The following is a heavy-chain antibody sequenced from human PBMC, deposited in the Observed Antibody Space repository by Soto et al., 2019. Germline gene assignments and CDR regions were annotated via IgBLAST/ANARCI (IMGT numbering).Heavy chain of an antibody. J-gene: IGHJ4*02. D-gene: IGHD5-18*01. V-gene: IGHV3-23*01. CDR3: AKGVSQYTPLALFDY. Sequence: GGSIRLSCAASGFTFSSYAMGWVCQPPGKGLEWVPTISGSDGRTYSTDSLKGRFTISRDNSRNTAYLQMNTLRVEATAVYYCAKGVSQYTPLALFDYWGRGTLVTVSS. CDR2: ISGSDGRT. CDR1: GFTFSSYA.